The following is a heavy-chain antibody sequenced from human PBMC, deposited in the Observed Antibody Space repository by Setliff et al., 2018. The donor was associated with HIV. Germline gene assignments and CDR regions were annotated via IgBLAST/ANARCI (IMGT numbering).Heavy chain of an antibody. J-gene: IGHJ4*02. CDR2: IHQDGATK. D-gene: IGHD6-13*01. CDR3: ARSMGYFVKAD. V-gene: IGHV3-7*01. CDR1: GSTFSTYW. Sequence: GGSLRLSCAGTGSTFSTYWMSWVRQAPGKGLEWVANIHQDGATKYYVASGRGRFTISRDNAKNSVFLQMNRLRGEDTAIYYCARSMGYFVKADWGQGILVTVSS.